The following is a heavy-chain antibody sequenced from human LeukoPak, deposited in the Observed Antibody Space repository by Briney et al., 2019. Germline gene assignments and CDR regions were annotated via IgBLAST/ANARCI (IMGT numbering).Heavy chain of an antibody. J-gene: IGHJ4*02. CDR2: FDPEDGET. V-gene: IGHV1-24*01. D-gene: IGHD5-24*01. CDR1: GYTLTELS. Sequence: SVKVSCKVSGYTLTELSMHWVRQAPGKGLEWMGGFDPEDGETIYAQKFQGRVTMTEDTSTDTAYVELSSLRSEDTAVYYCATDGRDGYNYRFDYWGQGTLVSVSS. CDR3: ATDGRDGYNYRFDY.